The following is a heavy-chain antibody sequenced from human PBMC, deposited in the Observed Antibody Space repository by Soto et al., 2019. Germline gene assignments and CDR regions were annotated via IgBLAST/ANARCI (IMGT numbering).Heavy chain of an antibody. D-gene: IGHD3-10*01. J-gene: IGHJ5*02. CDR3: AHILWFGELAWFDP. CDR1: GFSLSTRGVG. Sequence: QITLKESGPTLVKPTQTLTLTCTFSGFSLSTRGVGVGWIRQPPGKALEWLALIYWDDDKRYSPSLKSRLTITKDNSKNQVVLTMTNMEPVDTATYYCAHILWFGELAWFDPWGQGTLVTVSS. V-gene: IGHV2-5*02. CDR2: IYWDDDK.